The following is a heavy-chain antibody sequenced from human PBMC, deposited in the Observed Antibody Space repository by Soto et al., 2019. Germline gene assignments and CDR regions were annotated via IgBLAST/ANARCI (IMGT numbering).Heavy chain of an antibody. J-gene: IGHJ5*02. CDR3: ARGWRFDT. Sequence: PENLSVTYGVHGGSFGGYQWHWIRQSPGQGLEGIGVINHSGTTKYNPYLESRINISVDTSKKQFSLKMFSVTAADTAISYCARGWRFDTWSQGTQVT. D-gene: IGHD1-1*01. CDR1: GGSFGGYQ. V-gene: IGHV4-34*01. CDR2: INHSGTT.